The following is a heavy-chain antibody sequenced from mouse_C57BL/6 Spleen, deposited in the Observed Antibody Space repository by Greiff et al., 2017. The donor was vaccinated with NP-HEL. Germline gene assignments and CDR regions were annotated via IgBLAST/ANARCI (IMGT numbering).Heavy chain of an antibody. CDR1: GFTFSSYG. V-gene: IGHV5-6*01. CDR3: ARYGYDEGLAY. CDR2: ISSGGSYT. Sequence: DVQLVESGGDLVKPGGSLKLSCAASGFTFSSYGMSWVRQTPDKRLEWVATISSGGSYTYYPDSVKGRFTISRDNAKNTLYLQMSSLKSEDTAMYYCARYGYDEGLAYWGQGTLVTVSA. J-gene: IGHJ3*01. D-gene: IGHD2-2*01.